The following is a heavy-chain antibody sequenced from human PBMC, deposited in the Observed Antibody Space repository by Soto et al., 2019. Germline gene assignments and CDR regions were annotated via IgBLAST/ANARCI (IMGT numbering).Heavy chain of an antibody. D-gene: IGHD1-1*01. Sequence: QVQLVQSGPEVKKPGSTVRGACKTSGGSLSRNSLSWVRQAPGQGLEWMGRFIPVVGVVNYARKFKGRVTISADTGTNPAYMELNSISSDDRAVYYCARLDRSADYWGQGTLVTVSS. V-gene: IGHV1-69*04. CDR3: ARLDRSADY. CDR2: FIPVVGVV. CDR1: GGSLSRNS. J-gene: IGHJ4*02.